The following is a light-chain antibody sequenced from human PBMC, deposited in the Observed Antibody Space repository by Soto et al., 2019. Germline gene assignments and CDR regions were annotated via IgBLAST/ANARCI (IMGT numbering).Light chain of an antibody. CDR2: EVY. CDR1: NSDVGGYGS. J-gene: IGLJ2*01. Sequence: QSALTQPRSVSGSPGQSVTISCTGTNSDVGGYGSVAWYQQHPGKAPKLMIFEVYNRPSGVSNRFSGSKSGKTASLTISGLQAEDEADYYCSSYISNNTRVFGGGTKVTVL. CDR3: SSYISNNTRV. V-gene: IGLV2-14*01.